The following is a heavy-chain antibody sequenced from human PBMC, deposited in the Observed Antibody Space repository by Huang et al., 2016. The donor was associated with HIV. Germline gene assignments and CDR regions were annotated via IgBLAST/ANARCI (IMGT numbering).Heavy chain of an antibody. CDR1: EYTLTELS. Sequence: QVQLVQSRAEVKKPGASVKVSCKVSEYTLTELSIHWVRQPPGKGLEWLGGFDAEIGETIYAQKFQGRVTMTEDTSTETAFMELSGLRTEDTAVYYCATGFDVFFDFWGQGTLVTVSS. CDR2: FDAEIGET. CDR3: ATGFDVFFDF. D-gene: IGHD3-9*01. V-gene: IGHV1-24*01. J-gene: IGHJ4*02.